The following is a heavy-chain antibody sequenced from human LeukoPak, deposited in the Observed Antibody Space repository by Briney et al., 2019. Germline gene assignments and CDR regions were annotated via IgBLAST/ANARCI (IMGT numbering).Heavy chain of an antibody. CDR2: IYYSGST. CDR1: GCSISSGDY. D-gene: IGHD6-13*01. J-gene: IGHJ5*02. CDR3: ARDLSAAAGNGWFDP. V-gene: IGHV4-61*08. Sequence: SETLSLTCAVSGCSISSGDYWAWLRQPPGKGLEWIGYIYYSGSTNYNPPLKSRVTISVDTSKNQFSLKLSSVTAADTAVYYCARDLSAAAGNGWFDPWGQGTLVTVSS.